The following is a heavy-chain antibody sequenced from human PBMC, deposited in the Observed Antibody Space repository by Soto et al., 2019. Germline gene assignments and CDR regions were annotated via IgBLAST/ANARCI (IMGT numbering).Heavy chain of an antibody. CDR3: AKCAVLSTTSGGWCNWFDP. J-gene: IGHJ5*02. D-gene: IGHD2-21*01. Sequence: EVQLLESGGTLVQPGASLRLSCEVSGFSFSSFAMNWVRQAPGEGLEWVSSIRGTATSYADSVKGRFTISRDNSKNTGELQMNTLRGEDTAVYYCAKCAVLSTTSGGWCNWFDPWGQGTLVIVSS. CDR2: IRGTAT. CDR1: GFSFSSFA. V-gene: IGHV3-23*01.